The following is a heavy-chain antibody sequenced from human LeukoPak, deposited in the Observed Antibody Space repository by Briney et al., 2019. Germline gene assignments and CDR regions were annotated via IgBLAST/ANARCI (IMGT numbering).Heavy chain of an antibody. Sequence: GGSLRLSCAASGFTFSSYAMSWVRQAPGKGLEWVSSISRSSLSIYYADSVRDRFTISRDNAKNSLYLEMNSLRAEDTAVYYCARGATSLPRIYSDKSGYKKVLDQNAFDIWGQGTMVTVSS. D-gene: IGHD3-22*01. CDR2: ISRSSLSI. J-gene: IGHJ3*02. CDR3: ARGATSLPRIYSDKSGYKKVLDQNAFDI. CDR1: GFTFSSYA. V-gene: IGHV3-21*01.